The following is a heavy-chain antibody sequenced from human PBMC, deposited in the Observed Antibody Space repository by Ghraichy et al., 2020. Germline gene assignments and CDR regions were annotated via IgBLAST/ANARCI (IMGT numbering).Heavy chain of an antibody. Sequence: GGSLRLSCAASGFTFSSYWMHWVRQAPGKGRVWVSRINSDGSSTSYADSVKGRFTISRDNAKNTLYLQMNSLRAEDTAVYYCARDLAYYDILTGYYYYYGMDVWGQGTTVTVSS. CDR1: GFTFSSYW. D-gene: IGHD3-9*01. J-gene: IGHJ6*02. CDR2: INSDGSST. V-gene: IGHV3-74*01. CDR3: ARDLAYYDILTGYYYYYGMDV.